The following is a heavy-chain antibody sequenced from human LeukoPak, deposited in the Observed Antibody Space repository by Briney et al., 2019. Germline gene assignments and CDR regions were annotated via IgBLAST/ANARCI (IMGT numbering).Heavy chain of an antibody. D-gene: IGHD6-19*01. CDR3: ARSSSGWYVQSYYYYGTDV. CDR1: GYTFTGYY. CDR2: INPNSGGT. J-gene: IGHJ6*01. Sequence: ASVKVSCKASGYTFTGYYMHWVRQAPGQGLEWMGWINPNSGGTNNAQKFQGRVTKARDTSTRPAYMERSRVRSDETGVYFCARSSSGWYVQSYYYYGTDVWGERTTVTLSP. V-gene: IGHV1-2*02.